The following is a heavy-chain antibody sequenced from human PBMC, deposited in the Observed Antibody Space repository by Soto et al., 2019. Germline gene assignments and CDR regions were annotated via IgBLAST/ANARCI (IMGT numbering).Heavy chain of an antibody. J-gene: IGHJ6*03. D-gene: IGHD3-16*01. V-gene: IGHV4-34*01. CDR2: INHSGST. Sequence: QVQLQQWVAGLLKPSETLSLTCAVYGGSFSGYYWSWIRQPPGKGLEWIGEINHSGSTNYNPSLKSRVTISVDTSKNQFSLKLSSVTAADTAVYYCARVGRVGYYYYYYMDVWGKGTTVTVSS. CDR3: ARVGRVGYYYYYYMDV. CDR1: GGSFSGYY.